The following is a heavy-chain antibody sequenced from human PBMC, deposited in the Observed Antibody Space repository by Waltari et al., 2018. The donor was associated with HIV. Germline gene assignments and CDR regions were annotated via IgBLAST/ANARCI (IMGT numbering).Heavy chain of an antibody. CDR3: AREKRRASGWYGIFYLDA. D-gene: IGHD6-19*01. CDR1: GGSFSGYY. Sequence: QVQLQQWGAGLLKPSETLSLTCAVYGGSFSGYYWTWIRQAPGKGLEWIGEVKHSGKTNDDQSLKAQATVSVDTSKNQFSLKMKSVTGADTAVYFCAREKRRASGWYGIFYLDAWGQGTLVSVPS. CDR2: VKHSGKT. J-gene: IGHJ5*02. V-gene: IGHV4-34*04.